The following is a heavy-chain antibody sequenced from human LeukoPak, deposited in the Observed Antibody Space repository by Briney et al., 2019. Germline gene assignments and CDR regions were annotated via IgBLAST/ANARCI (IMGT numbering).Heavy chain of an antibody. CDR1: GFTFSSYW. CDR2: IKQDGSEK. CDR3: ARTVVPAAMKYYYYGMDV. J-gene: IGHJ6*02. D-gene: IGHD2-2*01. Sequence: GGSLRLSCAASGFTFSSYWMSWVRQAPGKGLEWVANIKQDGSEKYYVDSVKGRFTISRDNAKNSLYLQMNSLRAEDTAVYYCARTVVPAAMKYYYYGMDVWGQGTTVTVSS. V-gene: IGHV3-7*03.